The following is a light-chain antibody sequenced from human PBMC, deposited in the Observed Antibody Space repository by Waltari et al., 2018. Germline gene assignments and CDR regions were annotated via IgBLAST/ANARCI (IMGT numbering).Light chain of an antibody. Sequence: YQQKPGPAPVFVIDGKNKRPSGIPDRFSGSSSGNTASLTITGAQVEDEADYYCNSRDSSGYLGVFGGGTKLTVL. J-gene: IGLJ3*02. CDR3: NSRDSSGYLGV. CDR2: GKN. V-gene: IGLV3-19*01.